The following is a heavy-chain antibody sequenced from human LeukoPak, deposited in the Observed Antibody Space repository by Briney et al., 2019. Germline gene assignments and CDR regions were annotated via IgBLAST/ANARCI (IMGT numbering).Heavy chain of an antibody. V-gene: IGHV3-53*01. J-gene: IGHJ4*02. D-gene: IGHD3-9*01. Sequence: GGSLRLSCAASGFTVITYHMSWVRQAPGKGLEWVSVIYSGGNHYYADSVKGRFTFSRDPSKNTLFLQMNSLRAEDTAVYYCATYPPPTDILTGHDYWGQGTLVTVSS. CDR3: ATYPPPTDILTGHDY. CDR2: IYSGGNH. CDR1: GFTVITYH.